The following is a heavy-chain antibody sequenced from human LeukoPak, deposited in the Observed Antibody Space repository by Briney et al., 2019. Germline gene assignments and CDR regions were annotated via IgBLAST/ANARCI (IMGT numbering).Heavy chain of an antibody. V-gene: IGHV3-23*01. J-gene: IGHJ3*02. D-gene: IGHD2-2*01. Sequence: GGSLRLSCAASGFTFSGYAMSWVRQAPGKGLEWVSTISGSGGSTYYADPVKGRFAISRDNSKNTLYLQMNSLRAEDTAVYYCAKFQLQLLWDAFDIWGQGTMVTVSS. CDR3: AKFQLQLLWDAFDI. CDR1: GFTFSGYA. CDR2: ISGSGGST.